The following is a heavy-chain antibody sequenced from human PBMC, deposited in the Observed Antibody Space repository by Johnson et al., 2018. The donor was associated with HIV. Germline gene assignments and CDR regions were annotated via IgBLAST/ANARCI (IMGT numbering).Heavy chain of an antibody. Sequence: VQLVESGGGLIQPGGSLRLSCAASGFTVNRNYMNWVRQAPGKGLEWVSVIYSGGSTYYADSVKGRLTISRENSKNTVYLQMNNLRAEDTAVYYCARGKWLDAFDIWGQGTMVTVSS. CDR2: IYSGGST. CDR1: GFTVNRNY. D-gene: IGHD6-19*01. CDR3: ARGKWLDAFDI. J-gene: IGHJ3*02. V-gene: IGHV3-53*01.